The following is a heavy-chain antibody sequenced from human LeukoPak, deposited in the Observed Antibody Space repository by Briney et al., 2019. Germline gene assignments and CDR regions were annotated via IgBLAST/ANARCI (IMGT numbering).Heavy chain of an antibody. D-gene: IGHD6-6*01. V-gene: IGHV1-69*13. CDR1: GGTFSSYA. Sequence: SVKVSCKASGGTFSSYAISWVRQAPGQGLEWMGGIIPIFGTANYAQKFQGRVTITADESTSTAYMELSSLRSEDTAVYYCAASSSPYYYYGMDFWGQGTTVTVSS. J-gene: IGHJ6*02. CDR3: AASSSPYYYYGMDF. CDR2: IIPIFGTA.